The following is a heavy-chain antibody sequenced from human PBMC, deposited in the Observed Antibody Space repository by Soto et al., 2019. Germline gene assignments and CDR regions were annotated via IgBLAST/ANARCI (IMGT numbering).Heavy chain of an antibody. CDR1: GFTFKYYA. J-gene: IGHJ1*01. CDR3: ARESKWYGGQYFQD. V-gene: IGHV3-23*01. CDR2: ISGSGDKT. D-gene: IGHD2-8*01. Sequence: EVQLLQSGGGLAQPGTSPRLSCAASGFTFKYYAMTWVRQAPGKGLEWVSTISGSGDKTDYVDSVKGRFRVSRDNSKDTLYLQMDSLRADDTALYYCARESKWYGGQYFQDWGQGTLVTVSS.